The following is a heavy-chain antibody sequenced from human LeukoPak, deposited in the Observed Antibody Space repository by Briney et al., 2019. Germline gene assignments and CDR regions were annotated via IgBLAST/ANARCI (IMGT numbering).Heavy chain of an antibody. V-gene: IGHV4-39*01. D-gene: IGHD3-22*01. CDR2: IYYSGRT. CDR3: ARRRYYDSTGYFD. Sequence: SETLSLICTVSGGSISSSSYYWGWIRQPPGKGLEWIGEIYYSGRTYQNPSLRSRASMSVDTSKNHFSLELHSVTATDTAVYYCARRRYYDSTGYFDWGRGSLVTVPS. J-gene: IGHJ1*01. CDR1: GGSISSSSYY.